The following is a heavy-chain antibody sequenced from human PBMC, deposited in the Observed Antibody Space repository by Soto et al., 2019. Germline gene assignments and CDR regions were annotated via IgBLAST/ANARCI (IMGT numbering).Heavy chain of an antibody. D-gene: IGHD5-18*01. CDR1: GFTFSDYS. Sequence: KPGGSLRLSCAASGFTFSDYSMNWVRLAPGKGLEWVSSISGYSSYIYYADSLKGRFTISRDNAKNSLYLQMNSLRAEDTAVYYCARAYGASGEAMALGYYSGMDVWGQGTTVTVSS. V-gene: IGHV3-21*01. CDR3: ARAYGASGEAMALGYYSGMDV. J-gene: IGHJ6*02. CDR2: ISGYSSYI.